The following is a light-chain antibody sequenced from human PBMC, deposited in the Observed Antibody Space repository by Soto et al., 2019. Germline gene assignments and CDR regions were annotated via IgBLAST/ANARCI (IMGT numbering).Light chain of an antibody. J-gene: IGKJ5*01. V-gene: IGKV3-11*01. CDR3: QQRQYWPPIT. CDR2: DAS. Sequence: ERVLTQSPATLSLSPGERATLSCRASQSVSNYLAWYQQKPGQAPRLLIYDASNRAAGIPARFSGSGSGTDFTLTLSSLEPEDFAIYYCQQRQYWPPITFGQGTRLEIK. CDR1: QSVSNY.